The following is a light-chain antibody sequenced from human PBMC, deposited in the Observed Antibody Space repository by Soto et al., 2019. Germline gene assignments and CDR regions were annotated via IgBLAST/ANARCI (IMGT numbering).Light chain of an antibody. CDR2: GAS. J-gene: IGKJ2*01. Sequence: EFVLTQSPGTLSLSPGERATLSCRASQSVSSSYLAWYQQKPGQAPRLLIYGASSSATGIPDRFSGSGSGTAFTLTISKLAPEDFAVYYCQQYGSSTYTFGQGTKLEIK. CDR3: QQYGSSTYT. V-gene: IGKV3-20*01. CDR1: QSVSSSY.